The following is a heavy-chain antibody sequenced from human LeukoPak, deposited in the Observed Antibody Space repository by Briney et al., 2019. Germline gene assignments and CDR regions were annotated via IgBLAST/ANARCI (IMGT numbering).Heavy chain of an antibody. D-gene: IGHD2-15*01. V-gene: IGHV3-30*04. CDR2: ISSDGSKI. CDR1: GFIFSNYA. Sequence: GGSLRLSCAASGFIFSNYAMHWVRQAPGKGLEWVALISSDGSKIYYADSVKGRFTISRDNSRNTLYLQMNSLRDEDSAVYYCARGLHRRCSGGICYQPFDYWGQGTLVTVSS. J-gene: IGHJ4*02. CDR3: ARGLHRRCSGGICYQPFDY.